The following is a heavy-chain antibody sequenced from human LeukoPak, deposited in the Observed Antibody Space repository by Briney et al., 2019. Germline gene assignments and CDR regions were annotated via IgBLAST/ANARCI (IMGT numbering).Heavy chain of an antibody. CDR3: ARDLEDFDSPANDY. J-gene: IGHJ4*02. V-gene: IGHV4-4*07. CDR1: GDSISGYY. CDR2: IYAPGSS. D-gene: IGHD2-15*01. Sequence: SETLSLTCTVSGDSISGYYWAWIRQPAGKGLEWIGHIYAPGSSNYSPSFKSRVTMSIDMSNNQFSLRLNSVTAADTAMYYCARDLEDFDSPANDYWGQGTHVIVSP.